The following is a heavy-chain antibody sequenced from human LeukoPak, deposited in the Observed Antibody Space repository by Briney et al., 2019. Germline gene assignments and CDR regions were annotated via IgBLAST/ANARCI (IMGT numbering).Heavy chain of an antibody. D-gene: IGHD6-6*01. CDR1: GGSISTYY. V-gene: IGHV4-59*01. J-gene: IGHJ6*03. CDR2: IYDSGST. CDR3: ARQGSSSKGQYYYYYMDV. Sequence: SETLSLTCTVSGGSISTYYWSWIRQAPGKGLEWIGNIYDSGSTNYNPSLMSRVTISVDTSKNQFSLKLNSVTAADTAVYYCARQGSSSKGQYYYYYMDVWGKGTTVTVSS.